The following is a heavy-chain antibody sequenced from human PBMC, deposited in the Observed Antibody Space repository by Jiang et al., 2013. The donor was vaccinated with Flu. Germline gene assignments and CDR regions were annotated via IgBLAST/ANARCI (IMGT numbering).Heavy chain of an antibody. Sequence: GPGLVKPSETLSLTCTVSGGSISSSSYYWGWIRQPPGKGLEWIGSIYYSGSTYYNPSLKSRVTISVDTSKNQFSLKLSSVTAADTAVYYCARHPTERGYSYVNWFDPWGQGTLVTVSS. CDR3: ARHPTERGYSYVNWFDP. J-gene: IGHJ5*02. D-gene: IGHD5-18*01. CDR2: IYYSGST. CDR1: GGSISSSSYY. V-gene: IGHV4-39*01.